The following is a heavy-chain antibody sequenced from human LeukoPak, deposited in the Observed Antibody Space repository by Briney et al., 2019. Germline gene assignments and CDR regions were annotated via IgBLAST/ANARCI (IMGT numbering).Heavy chain of an antibody. CDR1: GFTFSSYW. CDR2: INSDGSST. D-gene: IGHD3-10*01. V-gene: IGHV3-74*01. Sequence: PGGSLRLSCAASGFTFSSYWMHWVRQAPGKGLVWVSRINSDGSSTSYADSVKGRFTISRDNAKNTLYLQMNSPRAEDTAVYYCARAGSITMVRGVFELWGQGTLVTVSS. CDR3: ARAGSITMVRGVFEL. J-gene: IGHJ5*02.